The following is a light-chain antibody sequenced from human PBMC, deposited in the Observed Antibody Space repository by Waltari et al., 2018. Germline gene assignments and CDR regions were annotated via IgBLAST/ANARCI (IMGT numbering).Light chain of an antibody. CDR3: QQYNSYSLYT. J-gene: IGKJ2*01. V-gene: IGKV1-5*03. Sequence: DIQMTQSPSTLSASVGDRVTITCRASQRISTWLAWYQQKPGTAPKLLIYEASTLQTGVPSRFSGTGSGTDFTLTISSLQPDDFATYYCQQYNSYSLYTFGQGTKLEI. CDR1: QRISTW. CDR2: EAS.